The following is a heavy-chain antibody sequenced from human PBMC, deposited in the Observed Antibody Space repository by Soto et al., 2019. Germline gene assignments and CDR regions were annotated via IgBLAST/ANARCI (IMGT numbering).Heavy chain of an antibody. CDR1: GFTFSSSG. D-gene: IGHD2-2*01. CDR2: ISYDGSKK. V-gene: IGHV3-30*18. J-gene: IGHJ6*02. CDR3: AQAGSSRTSCVAFLDV. Sequence: PGGSLRLSCAASGFTFSSSGMHWVRQASGKGLEWVAVISYDGSKKYYADSVKGRFTISRDNSKDTVYLQMNSLRAEETAVYYCAQAGSSRTSCVAFLDVWGRGTTVTVSS.